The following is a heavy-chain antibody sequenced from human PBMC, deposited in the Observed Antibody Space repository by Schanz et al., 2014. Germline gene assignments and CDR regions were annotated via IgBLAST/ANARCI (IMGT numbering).Heavy chain of an antibody. Sequence: EVQLVESGGGLVKSGGSLRLSCATSGFIFTSYSMHWVRQAPGKGLEWVSSISSSSNYYYYADSVKGRFTISRDAAKDKLFLQMTSLRADDTAVYFCAREYARAWFESNVMAGRIDNWGQGTLVTVSS. CDR2: ISSSSNYY. CDR3: AREYARAWFESNVMAGRIDN. V-gene: IGHV3-21*01. J-gene: IGHJ4*02. D-gene: IGHD2-8*01. CDR1: GFIFTSYS.